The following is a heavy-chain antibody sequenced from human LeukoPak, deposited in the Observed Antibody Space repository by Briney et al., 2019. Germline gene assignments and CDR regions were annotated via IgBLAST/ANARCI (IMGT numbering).Heavy chain of an antibody. Sequence: GGSLRLSCAASGFTFSDHYMSWVRQAPGKGLEWVSFLSGGGKIISYADSGKGRFTISRDNAKNSLYLQMNSLRAEDTAVYHCARAGQNNWFDPWGQGTLVTVSS. J-gene: IGHJ5*02. CDR2: LSGGGKII. CDR1: GFTFSDHY. CDR3: ARAGQNNWFDP. V-gene: IGHV3-11*01.